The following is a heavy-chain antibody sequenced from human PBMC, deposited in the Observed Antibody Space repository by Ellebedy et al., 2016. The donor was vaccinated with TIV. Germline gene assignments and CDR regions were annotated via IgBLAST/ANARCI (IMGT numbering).Heavy chain of an antibody. J-gene: IGHJ5*02. D-gene: IGHD6-6*01. CDR2: INPNSGGT. Sequence: ASVKVSCKASGYTFTGYYMHWVRQAPGQGLEWMGWINPNSGGTNYAQKFQGWVTMTRDTSISTAYMELSRLRSDDTAVYYCARDKGWGNSSFRRSSLNWFDPWGQGTLVTVSS. CDR1: GYTFTGYY. V-gene: IGHV1-2*04. CDR3: ARDKGWGNSSFRRSSLNWFDP.